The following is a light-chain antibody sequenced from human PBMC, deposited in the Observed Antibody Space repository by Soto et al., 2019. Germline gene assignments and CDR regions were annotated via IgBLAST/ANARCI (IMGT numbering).Light chain of an antibody. CDR2: DVN. Sequence: QSALTQPASVSGSPGQSITISCTGTRSDIGAYNFVSCSQQHPGKAPKLMLYDVNIRPSGVSNRFSGSKSGNTASLTISGLQAEDEADYYCTSWTTSTTMIFGGGTKVTVL. CDR1: RSDIGAYNF. CDR3: TSWTTSTTMI. J-gene: IGLJ2*01. V-gene: IGLV2-14*03.